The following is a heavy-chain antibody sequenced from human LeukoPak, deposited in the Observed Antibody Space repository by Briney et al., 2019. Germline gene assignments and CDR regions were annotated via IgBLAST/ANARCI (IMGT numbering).Heavy chain of an antibody. CDR2: IYYSGST. CDR1: GGSISSYY. D-gene: IGHD3-10*01. CDR3: ARDRTYYYGSGSYFYYGMDV. V-gene: IGHV4-59*01. Sequence: SETLSLTCTVSGGSISSYYWSWIRQPPGKGPEWIGYIYYSGSTNYNPSLKSRVTISVDTSKNQFSLKLSSVTAADTAVYYCARDRTYYYGSGSYFYYGMDVWGQGTTVTVSS. J-gene: IGHJ6*02.